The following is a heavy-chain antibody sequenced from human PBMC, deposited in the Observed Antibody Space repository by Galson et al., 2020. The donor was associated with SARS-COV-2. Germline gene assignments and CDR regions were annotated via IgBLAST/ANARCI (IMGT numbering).Heavy chain of an antibody. Sequence: SQTLSLTCTVSGGSISSYYWSWIRQPPGKGLEWIGYIYYSGSTNYNPSLKSRVTISIDTSKNQFSLRLSSVTAADTAVYYCPGFRFYFRHYYGLDVWGQGTTVTVSS. CDR3: PGFRFYFRHYYGLDV. D-gene: IGHD1-26*01. CDR1: GGSISSYY. CDR2: IYYSGST. V-gene: IGHV4-59*01. J-gene: IGHJ6*02.